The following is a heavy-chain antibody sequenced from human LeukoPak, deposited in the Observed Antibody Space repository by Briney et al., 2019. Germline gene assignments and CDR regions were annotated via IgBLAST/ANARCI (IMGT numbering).Heavy chain of an antibody. D-gene: IGHD3-10*01. CDR3: ARDLVRGVIGF. J-gene: IGHJ4*02. CDR1: GYTFTNYG. V-gene: IGHV1-18*01. Sequence: ASVKVSCKASGYTFTNYGVTWVRQAPGQGLEWMGWISAYNGNTNYAQKLQGRVTMTTDTSTTTAYMELSSLRSDDTAVYYCARDLVRGVIGFWGQGTLVTVSS. CDR2: ISAYNGNT.